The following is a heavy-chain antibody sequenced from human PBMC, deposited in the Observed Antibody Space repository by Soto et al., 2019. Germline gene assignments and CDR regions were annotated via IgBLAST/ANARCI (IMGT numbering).Heavy chain of an antibody. CDR2: MNAGNGNT. CDR1: GYTFTSYA. J-gene: IGHJ4*02. CDR3: ARDPTTIFGVVTITDY. Sequence: QVQLVQSGAEVKKPGASVKVSCKASGYTFTSYAMHWVRQAPGQRLEWMGWMNAGNGNTKYSQKFQGRVTITRDTSASTAYMELSSLRSEDTAVYYCARDPTTIFGVVTITDYWGQGTLVTVSS. V-gene: IGHV1-3*01. D-gene: IGHD3-3*01.